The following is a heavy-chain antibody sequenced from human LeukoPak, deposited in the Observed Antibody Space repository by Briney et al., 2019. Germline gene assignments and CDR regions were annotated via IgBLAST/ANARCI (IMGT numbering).Heavy chain of an antibody. J-gene: IGHJ5*02. Sequence: ASVKVSCKVSGYTLTELSMHWVRQAPGKGLEWMGGFDPEDGETIYAQKFQGRVTMTEDTSTSTAYMELRSLRSDDTAVYYCARDRDTVTTSGWFDPWGQGTLVTVSS. CDR2: FDPEDGET. CDR3: ARDRDTVTTSGWFDP. CDR1: GYTLTELS. V-gene: IGHV1-24*01. D-gene: IGHD4-11*01.